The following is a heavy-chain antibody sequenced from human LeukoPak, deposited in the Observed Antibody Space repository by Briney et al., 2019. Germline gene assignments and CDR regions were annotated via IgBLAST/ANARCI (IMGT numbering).Heavy chain of an antibody. CDR3: ARENHPGYSSSWFNHNYYYCYGMDV. V-gene: IGHV4-61*02. Sequence: SETLSLTCTVSGGSISSDNYYWTWIRQPAGKGLEWIGRIYASGSANYNPSLRSRVTILVDTSKNQVSLNLSSVTAADTAVYYCARENHPGYSSSWFNHNYYYCYGMDVWGQGTTVTVSS. CDR1: GGSISSDNYY. J-gene: IGHJ6*02. D-gene: IGHD6-13*01. CDR2: IYASGSA.